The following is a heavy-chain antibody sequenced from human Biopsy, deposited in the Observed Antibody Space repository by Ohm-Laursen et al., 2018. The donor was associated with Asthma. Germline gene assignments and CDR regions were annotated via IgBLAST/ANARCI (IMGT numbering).Heavy chain of an antibody. CDR1: GYTFNRAG. D-gene: IGHD3-10*01. Sequence: ASVKVSCKASGYTFNRAGITWVRQATGQGLEWMGWISVYNGNTKVAQKLQDRVTMITDTSTSTAYMELRSLRSDDTAVYFCARAVDYSHYYCIDVWGQGTTVTVS. J-gene: IGHJ6*02. CDR3: ARAVDYSHYYCIDV. V-gene: IGHV1-18*01. CDR2: ISVYNGNT.